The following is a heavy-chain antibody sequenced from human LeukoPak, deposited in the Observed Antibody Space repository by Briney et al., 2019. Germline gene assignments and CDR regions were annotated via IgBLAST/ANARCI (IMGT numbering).Heavy chain of an antibody. CDR2: IYPGDSDT. CDR1: GYIFTSYW. V-gene: IGHV5-51*01. CDR3: AKSGYSYGYGLYYFDY. Sequence: RGESLKISCKGSGYIFTSYWIGWVRQMPGKGLGWMGIIYPGDSDTRYSPSFQGQVTISADKSISTAYLQWSSLKASDTAMYYCAKSGYSYGYGLYYFDYWGQGTLVTVSS. J-gene: IGHJ4*02. D-gene: IGHD5-18*01.